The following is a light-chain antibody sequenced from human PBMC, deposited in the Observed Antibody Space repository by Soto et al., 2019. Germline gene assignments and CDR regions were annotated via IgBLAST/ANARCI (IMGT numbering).Light chain of an antibody. V-gene: IGKV1-5*01. Sequence: HMTQTTSTLFASVGVRVTITCRASQSISSWLAWYQQKPGKAPKLLIYDASSLESGVPSRFSGSGSGTEFTLTISSLQPDDFATYYSQQYYRYWTFGQGTKVDI. CDR1: QSISSW. CDR3: QQYYRYWT. CDR2: DAS. J-gene: IGKJ1*01.